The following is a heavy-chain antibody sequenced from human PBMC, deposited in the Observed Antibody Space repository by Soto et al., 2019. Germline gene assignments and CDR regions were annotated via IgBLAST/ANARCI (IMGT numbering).Heavy chain of an antibody. J-gene: IGHJ6*02. CDR3: AREEGTIVVVPAANNYYYYYGMDV. CDR1: GGTFSSYA. Sequence: SVKVSCKASGGTFSSYAISWVRQAPGQGLEWMGGIIPIFGTANYAQKFQGRVTITADESTSTAYMELSSLRSEDTAVYYCAREEGTIVVVPAANNYYYYYGMDVWGQ. D-gene: IGHD2-2*01. CDR2: IIPIFGTA. V-gene: IGHV1-69*13.